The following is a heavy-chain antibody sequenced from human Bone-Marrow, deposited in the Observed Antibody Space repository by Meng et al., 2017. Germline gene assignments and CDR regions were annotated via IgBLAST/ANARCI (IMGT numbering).Heavy chain of an antibody. CDR2: IRSKAYGGTT. D-gene: IGHD5-18*01. V-gene: IGHV3-49*03. CDR3: TRDLGIQRYN. Sequence: GESLKISCTASGFTFGDYSMSWFRQAPGKGLEWVGFIRSKAYGGTTEYAASVKGRFTISRDDSKSIADLQMNSLKTEDTAVYYCTRDLGIQRYNWGQGTLVTVSS. CDR1: GFTFGDYS. J-gene: IGHJ4*02.